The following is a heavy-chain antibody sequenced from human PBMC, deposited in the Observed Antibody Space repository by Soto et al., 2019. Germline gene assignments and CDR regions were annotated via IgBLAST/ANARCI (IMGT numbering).Heavy chain of an antibody. CDR3: ARADSGYEYYFDY. Sequence: SETLSLTCTVSGGSISSYYWSWIRQPPGKGLEWIGYIYYSGSTNYNPSLKSRVTISVDTSKNQFSLKLSSVTAADTAVYYCARADSGYEYYFDYWGQGTLVTVSS. J-gene: IGHJ4*02. CDR2: IYYSGST. CDR1: GGSISSYY. V-gene: IGHV4-59*01. D-gene: IGHD5-12*01.